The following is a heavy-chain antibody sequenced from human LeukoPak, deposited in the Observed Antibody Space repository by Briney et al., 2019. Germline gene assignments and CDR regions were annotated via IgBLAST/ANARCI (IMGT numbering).Heavy chain of an antibody. Sequence: GGSLRLSCAASGVTVSNNYMNWVRQAPGKGREWVSLIYSGGSTYYADSVKGRFTISRDNSKNTLYLQMNSLRAEDTAVYYCARDPPAVAANTYGWGQGTLVTVSS. CDR2: IYSGGST. D-gene: IGHD6-6*01. J-gene: IGHJ4*02. V-gene: IGHV3-66*01. CDR1: GVTVSNNY. CDR3: ARDPPAVAANTYG.